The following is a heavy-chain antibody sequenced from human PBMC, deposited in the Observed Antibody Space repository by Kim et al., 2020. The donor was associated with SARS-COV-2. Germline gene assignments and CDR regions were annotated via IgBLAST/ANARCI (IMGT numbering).Heavy chain of an antibody. D-gene: IGHD3-10*01. CDR2: INPNSGST. Sequence: ASVKVSCKASGYSFTGYFIHWVRQAPGQAPEWMGWINPNSGSTHYAQDFYGRVTMTRDSSINTAYMELSGLKSDDTAVYFCATCLRLRGILIGDFDSWGQGTRVTVST. J-gene: IGHJ4*02. V-gene: IGHV1-2*02. CDR1: GYSFTGYF. CDR3: ATCLRLRGILIGDFDS.